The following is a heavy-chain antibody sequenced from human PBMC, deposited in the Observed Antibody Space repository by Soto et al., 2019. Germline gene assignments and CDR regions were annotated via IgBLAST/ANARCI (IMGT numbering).Heavy chain of an antibody. D-gene: IGHD1-26*01. J-gene: IGHJ6*02. CDR1: GGSISSYY. Sequence: SETLSLTCTVSGGSISSYYWSWIRQPPGKGLEWTGYIYYSGSTNYNPSLKSRVTISVDTSKNQFSLKLSSVTAADTAVYYCARDHSSGSFSHYYYGMDVWGQGTTVTVSS. V-gene: IGHV4-59*01. CDR3: ARDHSSGSFSHYYYGMDV. CDR2: IYYSGST.